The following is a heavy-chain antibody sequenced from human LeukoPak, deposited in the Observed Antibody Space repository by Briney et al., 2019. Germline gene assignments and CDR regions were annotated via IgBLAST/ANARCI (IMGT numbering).Heavy chain of an antibody. D-gene: IGHD1-26*01. Sequence: TGGSLRLSCAASGFNFSGNYMSWVRQAPGRGLEWVSLIYVGGTTNYADSVKGRFTISRDNSKNTLYLQMNSLRAEDTAVYYCARRVGSYLYYYYMDVWGKGTTVTVSS. CDR1: GFNFSGNY. CDR2: IYVGGTT. V-gene: IGHV3-66*02. CDR3: ARRVGSYLYYYYMDV. J-gene: IGHJ6*03.